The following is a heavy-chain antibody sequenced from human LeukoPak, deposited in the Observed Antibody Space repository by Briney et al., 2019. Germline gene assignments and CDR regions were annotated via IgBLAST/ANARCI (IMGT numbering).Heavy chain of an antibody. D-gene: IGHD4-17*01. CDR3: ARGYNDYGDFDAFDI. J-gene: IGHJ3*02. CDR1: GFTFSSYG. CDR2: IYSGGST. Sequence: GGSLRLSCAASGFTFSSYGMHWVRQAPGKGLEWVSVIYSGGSTYYADSVKGRFTISRDNSKNTLYLQMNSLRAEDTAVYYCARGYNDYGDFDAFDIWGQGTMVTVSS. V-gene: IGHV3-NL1*01.